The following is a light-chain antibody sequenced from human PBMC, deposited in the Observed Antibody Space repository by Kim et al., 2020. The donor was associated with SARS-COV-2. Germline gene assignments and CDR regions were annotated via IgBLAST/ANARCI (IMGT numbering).Light chain of an antibody. CDR3: SSFGGRHYV. Sequence: QSALTQPPSASGSPGQSVTISCTVTSSDVGAYNYVPWYQQHPGKVPRLMIYEVYRRPSGVPDRFSGSKSGNTASLTVSGLQAEDEAEYYCSSFGGRHYVFGAGTKVTVL. CDR2: EVY. V-gene: IGLV2-8*01. CDR1: SSDVGAYNY. J-gene: IGLJ1*01.